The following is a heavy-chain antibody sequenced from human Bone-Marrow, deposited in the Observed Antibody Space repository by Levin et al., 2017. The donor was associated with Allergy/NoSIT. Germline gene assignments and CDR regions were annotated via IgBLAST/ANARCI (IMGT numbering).Heavy chain of an antibody. CDR1: RFTFSNSG. J-gene: IGHJ5*02. D-gene: IGHD6-13*01. V-gene: IGHV3-48*02. CDR2: ISSSSATI. CDR3: ASQGSSWYNWFDP. Sequence: AASVKVSCAASRFTFSNSGMNWVRQAPGKGLEWVSFISSSSATIYYADSVKGRFTIFRDNAKNSLYLQMNSLRDEDTAVYYCASQGSSWYNWFDPWGQGTLVIVSS.